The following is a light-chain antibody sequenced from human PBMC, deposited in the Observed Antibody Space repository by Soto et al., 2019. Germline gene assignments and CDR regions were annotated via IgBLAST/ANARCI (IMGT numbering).Light chain of an antibody. CDR3: QQRTHWPPLT. J-gene: IGKJ4*01. CDR1: QSVGSY. CDR2: DAS. Sequence: EIVLTQSPATLSLSPGERATLACRASQSVGSYLAWYQQKPGQAPRLLIYDASTRPTGIPARFSGSGSGTDFTLTISSLEPEDFAVYFCQQRTHWPPLTFGGGTKVEIK. V-gene: IGKV3-11*01.